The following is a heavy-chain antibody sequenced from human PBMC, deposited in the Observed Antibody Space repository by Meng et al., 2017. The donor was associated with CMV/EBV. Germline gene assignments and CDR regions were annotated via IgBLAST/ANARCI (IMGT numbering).Heavy chain of an antibody. V-gene: IGHV3-21*01. CDR2: ISSSRSYI. Sequence: ESLKISCAASGFTFSSYSMNWVRQAPGKGLEWVSSISSSRSYIYYADSVKGRFTISRDNAKNSLYLQMNSLRAEDTAVYYCARAGVAYCSSTSCYGYFDYWGQGTLVTVSS. CDR3: ARAGVAYCSSTSCYGYFDY. D-gene: IGHD2-2*01. CDR1: GFTFSSYS. J-gene: IGHJ4*02.